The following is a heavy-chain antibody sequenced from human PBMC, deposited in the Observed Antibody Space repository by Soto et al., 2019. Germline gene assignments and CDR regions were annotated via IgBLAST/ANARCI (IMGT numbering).Heavy chain of an antibody. V-gene: IGHV1-69*01. CDR3: ARATRDVVAARLHYYYYGMDV. Sequence: QVQLVQSGAEVKKPGSSVKVSCKASGGTFSSYAISWVRQAPGQGLEWMGGIIPIFGTANYAQKFQGRVTITADESTSTAYMELSSLRSEDTAVYYCARATRDVVAARLHYYYYGMDVWGQGTTVTVSS. CDR1: GGTFSSYA. J-gene: IGHJ6*02. D-gene: IGHD6-6*01. CDR2: IIPIFGTA.